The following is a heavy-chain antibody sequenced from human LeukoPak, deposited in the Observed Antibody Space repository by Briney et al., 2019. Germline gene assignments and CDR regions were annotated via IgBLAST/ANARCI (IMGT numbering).Heavy chain of an antibody. J-gene: IGHJ6*02. CDR1: GFTFSSYG. Sequence: SGRSLRLSCAASGFTFSSYGMHWVRQAPGKGLEWVAVISYDGSNKYYANSVKGRFTISRDNSKNTLYPQMNSLRAEDTAVYYCAKDQMTTVSTDYYYYGMDVWGQGTTVTVSS. D-gene: IGHD4-17*01. CDR2: ISYDGSNK. CDR3: AKDQMTTVSTDYYYYGMDV. V-gene: IGHV3-30*18.